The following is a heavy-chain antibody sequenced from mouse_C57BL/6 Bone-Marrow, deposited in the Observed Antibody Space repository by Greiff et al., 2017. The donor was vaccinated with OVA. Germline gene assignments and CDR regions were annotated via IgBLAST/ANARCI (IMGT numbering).Heavy chain of an antibody. CDR3: AREGTGHYGSSYFDD. D-gene: IGHD1-1*01. CDR1: GYTFTSYG. J-gene: IGHJ2*01. V-gene: IGHV1-81*01. Sequence: QVQLQQSGAELARPGASVTLSCKASGYTFTSYGISWVKQRTGQGLEWIGEIYPRSGNTYYNEKFKGKATLTADKSSSTAYMELRSLTSEDSAVYFCAREGTGHYGSSYFDDWGQGTTLTVSS. CDR2: IYPRSGNT.